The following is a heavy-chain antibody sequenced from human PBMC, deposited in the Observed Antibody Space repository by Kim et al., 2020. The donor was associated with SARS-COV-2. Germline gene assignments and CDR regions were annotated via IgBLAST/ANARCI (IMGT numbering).Heavy chain of an antibody. Sequence: ASVKVSCKASGYSFSAYAIHWVRQAPGQGLEWMGRIHSGNGNTKYLQKFQDRVTITWDTSATTAYMELSSLRSEDTAVYYCVRDPRGMSPLFYVMDVWGQ. CDR2: IHSGNGNT. V-gene: IGHV1-3*04. CDR1: GYSFSAYA. J-gene: IGHJ6*02. CDR3: VRDPRGMSPLFYVMDV. D-gene: IGHD3-16*01.